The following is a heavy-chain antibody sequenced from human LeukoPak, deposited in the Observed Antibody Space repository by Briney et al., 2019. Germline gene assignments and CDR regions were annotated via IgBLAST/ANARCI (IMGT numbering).Heavy chain of an antibody. CDR2: IYYSGST. J-gene: IGHJ4*02. Sequence: SETLSLTWTVAGGSISSSSYYWGWIRQPPGKGLEWIGSIYYSGSTYYNPSLKSRVTISVDTSKNQFSLKLSSVTAADTAVYYCASLEYSSSGHDYWGQGTLVTVSS. CDR3: ASLEYSSSGHDY. D-gene: IGHD6-6*01. V-gene: IGHV4-39*01. CDR1: GGSISSSSYY.